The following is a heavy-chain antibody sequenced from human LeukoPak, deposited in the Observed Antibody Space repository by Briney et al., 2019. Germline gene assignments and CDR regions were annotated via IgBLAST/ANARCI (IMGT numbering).Heavy chain of an antibody. V-gene: IGHV4-59*08. D-gene: IGHD3-22*01. J-gene: IGHJ2*01. Sequence: KSSETLSLACTIHVRSIISDYWSSIPQPTGKGHESNGSIYNSEIPNPNLSRKSRVTVSEDTSQNQFSLTLPAVTAPDPVVYYWARLGAPRSKIIVWTDTWYFDLWGRGTLVTVSS. CDR1: VRSIISDY. CDR3: ARLGAPRSKIIVWTDTWYFDL. CDR2: IYNSEIP.